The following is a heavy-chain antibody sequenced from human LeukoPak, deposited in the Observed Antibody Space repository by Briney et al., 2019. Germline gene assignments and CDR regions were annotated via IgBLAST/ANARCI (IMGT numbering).Heavy chain of an antibody. CDR3: ARDPEDGYNSGISDYYYYMDV. Sequence: ASVKVSCKASGYTFTSYYMHWVRQAPGQGPEWMGIINPSGGSTSYAQKFQGRVTMTRDMSTSTVYMELSSLRSEDTAVYYCARDPEDGYNSGISDYYYYMDVWGKGTTVTVSS. CDR2: INPSGGST. CDR1: GYTFTSYY. D-gene: IGHD5-24*01. J-gene: IGHJ6*03. V-gene: IGHV1-46*01.